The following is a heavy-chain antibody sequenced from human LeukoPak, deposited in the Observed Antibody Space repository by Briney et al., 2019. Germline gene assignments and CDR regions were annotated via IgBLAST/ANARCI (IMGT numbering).Heavy chain of an antibody. D-gene: IGHD5-18*01. CDR2: ISTSGGST. V-gene: IGHV3-23*01. CDR1: GFTFSSYG. CDR3: ASSSTWIQLWLDY. Sequence: GGTLRLSCAASGFTFSSYGMTWVRQAPGKGLEWVSAISTSGGSTYYADSVKGRFTISRDNAKNTLYLQMNSLRAEDTAVYYCASSSTWIQLWLDYWGQGTLVTVSS. J-gene: IGHJ4*02.